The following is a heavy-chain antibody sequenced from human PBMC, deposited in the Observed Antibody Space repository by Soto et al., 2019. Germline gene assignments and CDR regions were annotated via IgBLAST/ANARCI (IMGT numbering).Heavy chain of an antibody. CDR1: GYTFAHYG. V-gene: IGHV1-18*01. Sequence: QVQLVQSGAEVKKPGASVKVSCKASGYTFAHYGIGWVRQAPGQGLEWVGWISAYNGNTHHAQNVQGRVTMTTDTSTSKAYMELRRLRSVDNVVYYFARSGQECSSTGCSYIDDGMDVWGQGPTVPVTS. J-gene: IGHJ6*02. D-gene: IGHD2-2*01. CDR2: ISAYNGNT. CDR3: ARSGQECSSTGCSYIDDGMDV.